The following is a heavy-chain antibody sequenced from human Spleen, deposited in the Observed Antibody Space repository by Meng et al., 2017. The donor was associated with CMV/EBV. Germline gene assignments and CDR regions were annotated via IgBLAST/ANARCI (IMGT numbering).Heavy chain of an antibody. CDR3: VRDSFWGSYYYGMDV. CDR1: GFTFSSYE. J-gene: IGHJ6*02. V-gene: IGHV3-48*03. D-gene: IGHD3-16*01. CDR2: ISSSGNTI. Sequence: GESLKISCAASGFTFSSYEMNWVRQAPGKGLEWVSYISSSGNTIYYADSVKGRFTISRDNAKDTLYLQMNSLRAEDTAVYYCVRDSFWGSYYYGMDVWGQGTTVTVSS.